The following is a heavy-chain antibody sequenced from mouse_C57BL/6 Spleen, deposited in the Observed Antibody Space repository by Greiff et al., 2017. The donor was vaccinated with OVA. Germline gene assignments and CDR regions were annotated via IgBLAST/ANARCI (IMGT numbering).Heavy chain of an antibody. Sequence: QVTLKVSGPGILQPSQTLSLTCSFSGFSLSTFGMGVGWIRPPSGKGLEWLAHIWWDDAKYYNPALKSRLTISKDTSKNQVFLKIANVDTADTATDDCAPYYDGGAMDYWGQGTSVTVSS. J-gene: IGHJ4*01. V-gene: IGHV8-8*01. CDR1: GFSLSTFGMG. CDR3: APYYDGGAMDY. D-gene: IGHD1-1*01. CDR2: IWWDDAK.